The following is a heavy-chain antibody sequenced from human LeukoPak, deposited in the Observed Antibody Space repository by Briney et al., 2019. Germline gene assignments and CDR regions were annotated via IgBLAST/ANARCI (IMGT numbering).Heavy chain of an antibody. CDR3: ASAREDGGFDP. V-gene: IGHV1-69*13. Sequence: SVKVSCKASGGTFSSYAISWVRQAPGQGLEGMGGIIPIFGTANYAQKFQGRVTITAEESTSTAYMELSSLRSEDTAVYYCASAREDGGFDPWGQGTLVTVPS. CDR2: IIPIFGTA. J-gene: IGHJ5*02. D-gene: IGHD4-17*01. CDR1: GGTFSSYA.